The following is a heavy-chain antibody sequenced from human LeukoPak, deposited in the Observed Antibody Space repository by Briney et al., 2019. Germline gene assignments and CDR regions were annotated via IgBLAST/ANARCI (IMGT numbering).Heavy chain of an antibody. CDR2: ISGSGGST. CDR1: GFTFSSYA. V-gene: IGHV3-23*01. D-gene: IGHD5-24*01. CDR3: AKGLRDGYKSDYYYYGMDV. J-gene: IGHJ6*02. Sequence: GGSLRLSCAASGFTFSSYAMSWVRQAPGKGLEWVSAISGSGGSTYYADSVKGRFTMSRDNSKNTLYLQMNSLRAEDTAVYYCAKGLRDGYKSDYYYYGMDVWGQGTTVTVSS.